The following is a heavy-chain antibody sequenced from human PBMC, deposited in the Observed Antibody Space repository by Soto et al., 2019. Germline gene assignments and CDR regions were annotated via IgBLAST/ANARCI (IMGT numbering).Heavy chain of an antibody. CDR3: ARGLLTAASGIGVY. D-gene: IGHD2-21*01. J-gene: IGHJ4*02. Sequence: PSLTMSLTCAVEDGSCSHYYWNWIRQPPGKGLEWVGEINHSGSANYNPSLKSRVTISLDTSRNQFSLKLNSVTAADTAVYYCARGLLTAASGIGVYWAQGPLVTVPQ. V-gene: IGHV4-34*01. CDR2: INHSGSA. CDR1: DGSCSHYY.